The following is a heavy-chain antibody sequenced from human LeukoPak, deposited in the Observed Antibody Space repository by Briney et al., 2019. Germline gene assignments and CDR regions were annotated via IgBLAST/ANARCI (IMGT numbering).Heavy chain of an antibody. CDR3: ARVDYGGNSYYYYYMDV. CDR1: GGSISSYY. D-gene: IGHD4-23*01. Sequence: PSETLSLTCTVSGGSISSYYWSWIRQPPGKGLEWIGYIYYSGSTNYNPSLKSRVTISVDTSKNQFSLKLSSVTAADTAVYYCARVDYGGNSYYYYYMDVWGKGTTVTVSS. J-gene: IGHJ6*03. CDR2: IYYSGST. V-gene: IGHV4-59*01.